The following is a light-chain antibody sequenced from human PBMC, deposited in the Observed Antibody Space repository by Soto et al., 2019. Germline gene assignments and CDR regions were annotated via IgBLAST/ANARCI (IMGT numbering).Light chain of an antibody. CDR2: KAS. CDR1: QTISSW. V-gene: IGKV1-5*03. CDR3: QRYNSHSGA. Sequence: ITQSPSTLSGYVGDRDTITCRASQTISSWLAWYQQKPGKAPKLLIYKASTLKSGVPSRFSGSGSGTEFTLTIIGLQPDDFATYYCQRYNSHSGAFGQGTKVDI. J-gene: IGKJ1*01.